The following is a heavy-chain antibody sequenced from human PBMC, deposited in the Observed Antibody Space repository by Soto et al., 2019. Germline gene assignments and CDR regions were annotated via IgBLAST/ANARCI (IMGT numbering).Heavy chain of an antibody. V-gene: IGHV1-3*01. J-gene: IGHJ4*02. CDR2: INAGNGNT. D-gene: IGHD2-15*01. Sequence: ASVKVSCKASGYTFTSYAMHWVRQAPGQRLEWMGWINAGNGNTKYSQKFQGRVTITRDTSASTAYMEPSSLRSEDTAVYYCATAVRGVLETSTSFDFWGQGTLVTVSS. CDR1: GYTFTSYA. CDR3: ATAVRGVLETSTSFDF.